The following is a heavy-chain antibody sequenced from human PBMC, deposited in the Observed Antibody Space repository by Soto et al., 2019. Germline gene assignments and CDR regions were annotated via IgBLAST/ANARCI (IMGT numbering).Heavy chain of an antibody. V-gene: IGHV3-74*03. CDR2: MTADGRTI. Sequence: VGSLILSCAAPGFTFGDYWMHWVRQPPGKGPEWVSRMTADGRTIQYADSVKGRFTASRDNAKSTLYLQMNSLRAEDTAVYYCATAEVDYWGPGTLVTVS. CDR1: GFTFGDYW. J-gene: IGHJ4*02. CDR3: ATAEVDY.